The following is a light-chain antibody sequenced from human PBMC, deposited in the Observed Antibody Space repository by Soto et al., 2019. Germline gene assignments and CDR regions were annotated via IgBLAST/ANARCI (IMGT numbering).Light chain of an antibody. CDR3: SSYTSRTPLVI. J-gene: IGLJ2*01. CDR2: DVN. Sequence: SVLNQPASVYRSPVHSITTSCAGRSSDIGPYNYVTRYQQHHGKAPRLIIYDVNNRPSGVSNRFSGSKSGNTASLTISGLRGEDEADYYCSSYTSRTPLVICGGGT. V-gene: IGLV2-14*03. CDR1: SSDIGPYNY.